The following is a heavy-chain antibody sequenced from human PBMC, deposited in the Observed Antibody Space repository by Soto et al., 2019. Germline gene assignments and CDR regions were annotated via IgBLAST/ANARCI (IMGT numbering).Heavy chain of an antibody. D-gene: IGHD3-9*01. CDR1: GYTFTSYD. CDR2: MNPNSGNT. Sequence: ASVKVSCKASGYTFTSYDINWVRQATGQGLEWMGWMNPNSGNTGYAQKFQGRVTMTRNTSISTAYMELSSLRSEDTAVYYCARGRHDILTGYYIVDYWGQGTLVTVS. J-gene: IGHJ4*02. V-gene: IGHV1-8*01. CDR3: ARGRHDILTGYYIVDY.